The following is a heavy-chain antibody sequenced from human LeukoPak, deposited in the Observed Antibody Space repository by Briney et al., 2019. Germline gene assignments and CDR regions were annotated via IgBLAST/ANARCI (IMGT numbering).Heavy chain of an antibody. CDR3: AGIPVFGVVLHQEPV. CDR2: FIPVLGTA. Sequence: SVKVSCKASGYTFTSYGISWVGQAPGQGLEWMGVFIPVLGTANSTQNFQDRVSITADISTHTVYMELSSLKSEDTAVYFCAGIPVFGVVLHQEPVWGKGTTVTVSS. CDR1: GYTFTSYG. V-gene: IGHV1-69*10. D-gene: IGHD2-8*01. J-gene: IGHJ6*04.